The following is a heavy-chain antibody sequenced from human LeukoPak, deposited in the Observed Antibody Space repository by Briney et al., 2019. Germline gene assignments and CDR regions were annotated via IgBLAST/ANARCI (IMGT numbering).Heavy chain of an antibody. J-gene: IGHJ3*02. CDR2: IKQDGSEK. Sequence: PGGSLRLSCAASGFTFSSYWMSWVRQAPGKGLEWVANIKQDGSEKYYVDSVKGRFTISRDNAKNSLYLQMNSLRAEDTAVYYCARDPAHLLWFGELFDAFDIWGQGTMVTVSS. D-gene: IGHD3-10*01. CDR3: ARDPAHLLWFGELFDAFDI. V-gene: IGHV3-7*01. CDR1: GFTFSSYW.